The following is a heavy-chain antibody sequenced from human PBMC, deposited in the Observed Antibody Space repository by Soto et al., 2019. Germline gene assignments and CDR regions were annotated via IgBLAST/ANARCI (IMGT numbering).Heavy chain of an antibody. V-gene: IGHV5-51*01. CDR3: ARPTDYHYGSQV. Sequence: ESLKISCKGSGYNFHTYWIAWVRQMPGKGLEWMGFIYPHDSDTRYSPSFRGQVTISADKSINTAYLQWTSLKASDTAIYFCARPTDYHYGSQVWGQGNTVTVAS. CDR1: GYNFHTYW. J-gene: IGHJ6*02. CDR2: IYPHDSDT. D-gene: IGHD4-17*01.